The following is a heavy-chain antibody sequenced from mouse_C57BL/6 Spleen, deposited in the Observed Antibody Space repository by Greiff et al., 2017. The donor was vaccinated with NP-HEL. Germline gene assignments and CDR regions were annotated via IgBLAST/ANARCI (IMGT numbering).Heavy chain of an antibody. V-gene: IGHV1-42*01. D-gene: IGHD1-1*01. CDR3: ARSVYYEGFAY. CDR2: INPSTGGT. Sequence: VQLQQSGPELVKPGASVKISCKASGYSFTGYYMNWVKQSPEKSLEWIGEINPSTGGTTYNQKFKAKATLTVDKSSSTAYMQLKSLTSEDSAVYYCARSVYYEGFAYWGQGTLVTVSA. J-gene: IGHJ3*01. CDR1: GYSFTGYY.